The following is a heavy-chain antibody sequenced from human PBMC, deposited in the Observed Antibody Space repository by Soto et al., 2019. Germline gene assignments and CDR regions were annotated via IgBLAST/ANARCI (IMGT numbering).Heavy chain of an antibody. Sequence: VQLLESGGGLVQPGGSLRLSCAASGFPFRDYAMNWVRQAPGKGLEWVSDISGNGDSARYADSVKGRFTVSRDNSRDTLYLQMNRLRVDETAVYYCGKERRGSGWSVCNFWGQGTLVTVSS. CDR1: GFPFRDYA. CDR3: GKERRGSGWSVCNF. D-gene: IGHD6-19*01. CDR2: ISGNGDSA. V-gene: IGHV3-23*01. J-gene: IGHJ4*02.